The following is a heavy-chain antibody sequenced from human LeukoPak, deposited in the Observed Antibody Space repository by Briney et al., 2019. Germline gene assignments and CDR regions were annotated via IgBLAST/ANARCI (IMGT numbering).Heavy chain of an antibody. D-gene: IGHD3-10*01. CDR3: ASTAYYYGSGSYYNVIGWFDP. J-gene: IGHJ5*02. CDR1: GGSISSYY. CDR2: TYYSGST. Sequence: SETLSLTCTVSGGSISSYYWSWIRQPPGKGLEWIGYTYYSGSTYYNPSLKSRVTISVDTSKNQFSLKLSSVTAADTAVYYCASTAYYYGSGSYYNVIGWFDPWGQGTLVTVSS. V-gene: IGHV4-59*06.